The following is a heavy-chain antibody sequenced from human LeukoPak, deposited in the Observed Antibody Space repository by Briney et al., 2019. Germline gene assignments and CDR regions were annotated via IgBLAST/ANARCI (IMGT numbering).Heavy chain of an antibody. CDR1: GYTLTRYG. CDR3: ASTHSSSWYDHYYYGMDV. Sequence: GASVKVSCKASGYTLTRYGISWVRQAPGQGLEWMGWISAYNGNTNYAQKLQGRVTMTTDTSTSTAYMELRSLRSDDTAVYYCASTHSSSWYDHYYYGMDVWGQGTTVTVSS. CDR2: ISAYNGNT. J-gene: IGHJ6*02. D-gene: IGHD6-13*01. V-gene: IGHV1-18*01.